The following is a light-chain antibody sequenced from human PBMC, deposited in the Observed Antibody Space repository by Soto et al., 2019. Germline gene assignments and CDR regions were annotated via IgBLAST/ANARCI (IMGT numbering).Light chain of an antibody. V-gene: IGLV2-14*01. CDR1: SSDVGAYNS. CDR2: EVS. J-gene: IGLJ2*01. Sequence: HSALTQPASVSGSPGQSITISCTGTSSDVGAYNSVSWYQQHPGKAPKVMIYEVSNRPSGVSNRFSGSKSGNTASLTISGLQAEDEADYYCSSYTGTLSVIFGGGTKVTVL. CDR3: SSYTGTLSVI.